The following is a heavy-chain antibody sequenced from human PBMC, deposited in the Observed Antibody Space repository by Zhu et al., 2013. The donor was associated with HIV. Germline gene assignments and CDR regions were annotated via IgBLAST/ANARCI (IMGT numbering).Heavy chain of an antibody. Sequence: QVQLVQSGAEVKKPGSSVKVSCKASGGTFSSYAISWVRQAPGQGLEWMGGIIPIFGTANYAQKFQGRVTITADKSTSTAYMELSSLRSEDTAVYYCAREGYQRDYGSGSYYKGGGDYWGQGTLVTVSS. D-gene: IGHD3-10*01. CDR2: IIPIFGTA. J-gene: IGHJ4*02. CDR1: GGTFSSYA. V-gene: IGHV1-69*06. CDR3: AREGYQRDYGSGSYYKGGGDY.